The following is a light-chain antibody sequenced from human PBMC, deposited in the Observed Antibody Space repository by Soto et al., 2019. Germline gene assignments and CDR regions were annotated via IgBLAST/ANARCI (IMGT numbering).Light chain of an antibody. Sequence: EIVLTQSPATLSLSPGERATLSCRASQSVSSYLAWYQQKPGQAPRLLIYDASNRATGIPARFSGSGSGTDFTLTISSLEPEDFAVYYCQQRSNWPPSTFVQGTRLEIK. CDR1: QSVSSY. V-gene: IGKV3-11*01. CDR2: DAS. CDR3: QQRSNWPPST. J-gene: IGKJ5*01.